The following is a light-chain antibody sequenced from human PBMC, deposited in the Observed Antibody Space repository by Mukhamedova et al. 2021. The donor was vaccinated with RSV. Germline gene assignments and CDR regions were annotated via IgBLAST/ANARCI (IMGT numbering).Light chain of an antibody. Sequence: WYQRRVHGEAPNLLIYKASTLGNGVPSRFSGSGSGTEFALTINGLQAEDSASYYCQQYNTSPWTFGQGTKV. CDR2: KAS. V-gene: IGKV1-5*03. J-gene: IGKJ1*01. CDR3: QQYNTSPWT.